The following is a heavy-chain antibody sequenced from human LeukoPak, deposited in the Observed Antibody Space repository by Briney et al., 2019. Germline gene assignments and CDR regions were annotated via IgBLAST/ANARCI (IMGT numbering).Heavy chain of an antibody. J-gene: IGHJ6*02. D-gene: IGHD3-22*01. CDR2: IYHSGST. CDR1: GGSISSSNW. V-gene: IGHV4-4*02. Sequence: PSETLSLTCSVSGGSISSSNWWSWVRQPPGKGLEWIGEIYHSGSTNYNPSLKSRVTISVDKSKNQFSLKLSSVTAADTAVYYCARGLYYYDSSGVLDGMDVWGQGTTVTVSS. CDR3: ARGLYYYDSSGVLDGMDV.